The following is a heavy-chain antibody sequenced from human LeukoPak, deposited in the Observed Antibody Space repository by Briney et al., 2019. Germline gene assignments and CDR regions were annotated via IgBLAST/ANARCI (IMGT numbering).Heavy chain of an antibody. CDR3: ARDRWFDP. CDR2: IYYSGCT. V-gene: IGHV4-31*03. Sequence: SQTLSLTCTVSGGSISSGGNYWRWIRQHPGKGLEWIAYIYYSGCTYYNQSLKSRVTISLDTSKNQFSLKLTSVTAACTAVYYCARDRWFDPWGQGTLVTVSS. CDR1: GGSISSGGNY. J-gene: IGHJ5*02.